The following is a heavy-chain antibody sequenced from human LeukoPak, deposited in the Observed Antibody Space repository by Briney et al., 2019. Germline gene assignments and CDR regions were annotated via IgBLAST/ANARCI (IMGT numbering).Heavy chain of an antibody. CDR2: MNPNSGNT. V-gene: IGHV1-8*03. CDR1: GYTFTSYD. CDR3: AGGSLGSGTSSDCCPLDY. J-gene: IGHJ4*02. D-gene: IGHD2-15*01. Sequence: GASVKVSCKASGYTFTSYDINWVRQATGQGLEWMGWMNPNSGNTGYAQKFQGRVTITRNTSISTAYMELSSLRSEDTAVYYCAGGSLGSGTSSDCCPLDYWGQGTLVTVSS.